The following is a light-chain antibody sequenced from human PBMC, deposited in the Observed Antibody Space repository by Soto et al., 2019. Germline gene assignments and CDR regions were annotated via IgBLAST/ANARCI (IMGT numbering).Light chain of an antibody. CDR1: HDISKY. CDR3: QKSYSTPRT. V-gene: IGKV1-39*01. CDR2: AES. J-gene: IGKJ1*01. Sequence: DIHMTQSPATLSSSVGYIFTITCQSSHDISKYLNWYKQKTGKAPKLLSYAESSLQSGVPSRLSGSGSGTDLNLTVSSLQPEDFATYFRQKSYSTPRTCGQGTKVDIK.